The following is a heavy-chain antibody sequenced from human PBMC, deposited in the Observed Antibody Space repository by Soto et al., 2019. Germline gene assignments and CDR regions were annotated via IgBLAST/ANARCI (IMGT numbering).Heavy chain of an antibody. Sequence: ASVKVSCKASGYTFTSYAMHWVRQAPGQRLEWMGWINAGNGNTKYSQKFQGRVTITRDTSASPAYMELSSLRSEDTAVYYCARDPSYYGMDVWGQGTTVTVSS. J-gene: IGHJ6*02. CDR1: GYTFTSYA. CDR2: INAGNGNT. CDR3: ARDPSYYGMDV. V-gene: IGHV1-3*01.